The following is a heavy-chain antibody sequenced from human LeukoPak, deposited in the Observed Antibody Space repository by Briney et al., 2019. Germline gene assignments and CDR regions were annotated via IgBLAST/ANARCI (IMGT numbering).Heavy chain of an antibody. CDR2: IYPGDSDT. J-gene: IGHJ4*02. CDR1: GYSFTTYW. Sequence: GESLKISCKASGYSFTTYWIGWVRQMPGKGLEWMGIIYPGDSDTRYSSSFHGQVTISADKSISTAYLQWSSLKASDTAMYYCARLSSSWYSPFDYWGQGTLVTVSS. D-gene: IGHD6-13*01. CDR3: ARLSSSWYSPFDY. V-gene: IGHV5-51*01.